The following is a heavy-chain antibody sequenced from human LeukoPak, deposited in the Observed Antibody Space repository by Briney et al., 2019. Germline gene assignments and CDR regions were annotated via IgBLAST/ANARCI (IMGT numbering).Heavy chain of an antibody. Sequence: GESLKISCKGPGYSFTSYWIGWVRQMPGKGLEWMGIIYPGDSDTRYSPSFQGQVTISADKSVSTAYLQWSSLKASDTAMYYCARLPYCSSTSCYDSYYYGMDVWGQGTTVTVSS. J-gene: IGHJ6*02. D-gene: IGHD2-2*01. CDR2: IYPGDSDT. V-gene: IGHV5-51*01. CDR3: ARLPYCSSTSCYDSYYYGMDV. CDR1: GYSFTSYW.